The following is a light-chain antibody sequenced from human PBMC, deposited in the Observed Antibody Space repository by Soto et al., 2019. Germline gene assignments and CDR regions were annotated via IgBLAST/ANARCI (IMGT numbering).Light chain of an antibody. J-gene: IGKJ2*01. Sequence: EGMLTQSPGTLSLSPGEGAILSCRSSQSVIRNYLAWYQKKPGQAPRLLIYGASSRATGIPDRFSGSGSGTGFTLTISRLEPEDFAVYYGQKYDTSPYDFGHGTKLEI. CDR1: QSVIRNY. CDR2: GAS. CDR3: QKYDTSPYD. V-gene: IGKV3-20*01.